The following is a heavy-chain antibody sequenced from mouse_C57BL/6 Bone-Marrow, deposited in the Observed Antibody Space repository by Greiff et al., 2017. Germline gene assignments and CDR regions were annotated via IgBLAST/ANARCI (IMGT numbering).Heavy chain of an antibody. D-gene: IGHD1-1*01. CDR1: GYTFTSYW. V-gene: IGHV1-55*01. CDR2: IYPGSGST. Sequence: VQLQQPGAELVKPGASVKMSCKASGYTFTSYWITWVKQRPGQGLEWIGDIYPGSGSTTYNEKFKSKATLTVDTSSSTAYMQLSSLTSEDSAVYYCARSNGYYYGSRGYWGQGTTLTVSS. CDR3: ARSNGYYYGSRGY. J-gene: IGHJ2*01.